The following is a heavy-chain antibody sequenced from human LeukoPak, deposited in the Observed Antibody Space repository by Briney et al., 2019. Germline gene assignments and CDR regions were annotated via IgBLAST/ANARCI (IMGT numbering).Heavy chain of an antibody. D-gene: IGHD6-13*01. CDR3: ARVRPGIAATGTWAAPV. Sequence: SETLSLPCTVSGYSISSGYWWGWIRQSPGMGLEWIGSVHHSGSTYYNPSFKSRVTISVDTSKNQFSLKLSSVTAADTAVYYCARVRPGIAATGTWAAPVWGQGTLVTVSS. J-gene: IGHJ4*02. CDR1: GYSISSGYW. CDR2: VHHSGST. V-gene: IGHV4-38-2*02.